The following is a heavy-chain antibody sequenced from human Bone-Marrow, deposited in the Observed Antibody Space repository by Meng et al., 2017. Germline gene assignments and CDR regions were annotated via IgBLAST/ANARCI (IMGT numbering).Heavy chain of an antibody. D-gene: IGHD3-3*01. CDR3: TTARINCWSGYFQSNNY. Sequence: GGSLRLSCAASGFTFSNAWMSWVRQAPGKGLEWVARIKSVPDGGTTDYAAPVKGRFTISRDDSKNKLYMQVNSLKAEDTAVYYCTTARINCWSGYFQSNNYWGQGTMVTVSS. CDR2: IKSVPDGGTT. V-gene: IGHV3-15*01. J-gene: IGHJ4*02. CDR1: GFTFSNAW.